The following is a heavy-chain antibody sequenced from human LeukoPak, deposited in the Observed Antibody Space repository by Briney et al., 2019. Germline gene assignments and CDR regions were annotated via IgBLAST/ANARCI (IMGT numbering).Heavy chain of an antibody. V-gene: IGHV3-7*05. CDR2: IQQDGSEK. D-gene: IGHD1-26*01. CDR1: GFTFSSYW. Sequence: PGGSLRLSCAASGFTFSSYWMIWVRQAPGKGLEWVANIQQDGSEKYYVDSVKGRFTISRDNAKNSLYLQMNSLRAEDTAVYYCASNPPRYFNWGQGTLVTVSS. CDR3: ASNPPRYFN. J-gene: IGHJ4*02.